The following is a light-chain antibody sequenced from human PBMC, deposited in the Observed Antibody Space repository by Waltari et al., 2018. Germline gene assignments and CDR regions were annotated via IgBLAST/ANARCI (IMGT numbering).Light chain of an antibody. CDR2: YDN. CDR1: NMKSKV. J-gene: IGLJ1*01. CDR3: QVWDANTDPGV. Sequence: SYVLTQPPSLSVAPGETARITCGGNNMKSKVVLWYRQRPGQAPVVVISYDNDRAAGIPERFSGSNSGNTATLTISRVEAGDEADYYCQVWDANTDPGVFGTGTEVTVL. V-gene: IGLV3-21*01.